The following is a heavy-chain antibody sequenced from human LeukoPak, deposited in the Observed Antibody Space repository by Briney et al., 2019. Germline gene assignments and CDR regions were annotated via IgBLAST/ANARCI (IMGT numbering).Heavy chain of an antibody. CDR3: ARDPGGSGSDYSLYYYYYMDV. J-gene: IGHJ6*03. Sequence: PGGSLRLSCAASGFTFSSYSMNWVRQAPGKGLEWVSSISSSSSYIYYADSVKGRFTISRDNAKNSLYLQMNSLRAEDTAVYYCARDPGGSGSDYSLYYYYYMDVWGKGTTVTVSS. D-gene: IGHD3-10*01. V-gene: IGHV3-21*01. CDR2: ISSSSSYI. CDR1: GFTFSSYS.